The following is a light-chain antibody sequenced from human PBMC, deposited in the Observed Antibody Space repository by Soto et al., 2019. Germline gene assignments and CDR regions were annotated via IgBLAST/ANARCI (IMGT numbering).Light chain of an antibody. J-gene: IGLJ2*01. V-gene: IGLV2-14*03. CDR3: CSYTSSSTPEV. CDR2: DVS. Sequence: QSALTKPDSGSGSPGQSIPLACTGTSSDVGGYNYVSWYQQHPGKAPKLMSSDVSNRPSCVSNRFSGSKSGNTASLTIYGLQAEDEAEYYCCSYTSSSTPEVFGEGTKLAVL. CDR1: SSDVGGYNY.